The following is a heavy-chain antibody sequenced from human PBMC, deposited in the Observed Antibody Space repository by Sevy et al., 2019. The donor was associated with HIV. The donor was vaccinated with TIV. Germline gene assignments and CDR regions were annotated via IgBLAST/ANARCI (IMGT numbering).Heavy chain of an antibody. J-gene: IGHJ6*03. CDR2: INPDSGDT. CDR1: GYIFTGYY. Sequence: ASVKVSCKASGYIFTGYYIHWVRQAPGQGLEWMGWINPDSGDTNPAQTFQGRVTMTRDTSIRTAYMELSGLTSDDTAVYYCARAGERGVFGVVIDNSYYYMDIWGKGTTVTVSS. CDR3: ARAGERGVFGVVIDNSYYYMDI. V-gene: IGHV1-2*02. D-gene: IGHD3-3*01.